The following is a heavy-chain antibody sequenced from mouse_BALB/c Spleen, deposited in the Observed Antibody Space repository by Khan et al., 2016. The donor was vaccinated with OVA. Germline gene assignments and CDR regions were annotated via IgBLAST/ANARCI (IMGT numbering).Heavy chain of an antibody. CDR2: IFPGNSDT. D-gene: IGHD1-3*01. Sequence: VQLKQSGTVLARPGASVKMSCKASGYSFTNYLIHWVKQRPGQGLEWIGDIFPGNSDTNYSQKFKDKAKLTAVTSASAAYMELSSLTNEDSAVYYCTRGGYSSFAYWGQGTLVTVSA. CDR1: GYSFTNYL. V-gene: IGHV1-5*01. J-gene: IGHJ3*01. CDR3: TRGGYSSFAY.